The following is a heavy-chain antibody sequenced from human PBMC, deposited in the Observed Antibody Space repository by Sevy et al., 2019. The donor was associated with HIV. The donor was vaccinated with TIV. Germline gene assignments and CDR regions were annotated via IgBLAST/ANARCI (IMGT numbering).Heavy chain of an antibody. CDR2: IYYNGHI. CDR1: GGSITSLY. D-gene: IGHD1-26*01. CDR3: AGEKTWGRGYS. J-gene: IGHJ5*01. Sequence: SETLSLTCTVSGGSITSLYWNWIRQPPGKGLEWIANIYYNGHINYNPSLKSRVTLSLDTSKNQFSLRLSSVTAADTAMYDCAGEKTWGRGYSRGQGTLVTVSS. V-gene: IGHV4-59*08.